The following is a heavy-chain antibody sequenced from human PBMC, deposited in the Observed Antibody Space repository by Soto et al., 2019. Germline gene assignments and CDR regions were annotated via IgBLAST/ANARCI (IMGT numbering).Heavy chain of an antibody. CDR1: GFTFSSHA. V-gene: IGHV3-23*01. D-gene: IGHD4-4*01. Sequence: PGGSLRLSCAASGFTFSSHAMGWLRQTPGTGPEWVAFVDGSGGDTSYADSVKGRFTISRDNSDNLLYLHMNSLRAEDTAVYYCRCSDYSNYVGYFDYWGQRTLVTVSS. CDR2: VDGSGGDT. CDR3: RCSDYSNYVGYFDY. J-gene: IGHJ4*02.